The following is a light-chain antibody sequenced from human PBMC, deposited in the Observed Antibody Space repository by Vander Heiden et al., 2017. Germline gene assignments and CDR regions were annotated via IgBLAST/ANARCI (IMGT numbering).Light chain of an antibody. CDR3: AAWDDSLSGYVV. V-gene: IGLV1-47*02. CDR1: SSNIGSNY. Sequence: QSALTQPPSASGTPGQRVTISCSGSSSNIGSNYVYWYQQPPGTAPKLLIYSNNQRPSGVPDLFSGSKSGTSASLAISGLRSEDEADYYCAAWDDSLSGYVVFGGGTKLTVL. CDR2: SNN. J-gene: IGLJ2*01.